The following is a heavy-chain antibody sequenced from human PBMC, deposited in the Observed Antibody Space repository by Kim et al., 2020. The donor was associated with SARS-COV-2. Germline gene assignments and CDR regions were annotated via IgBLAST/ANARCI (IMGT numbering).Heavy chain of an antibody. CDR2: ISSEGSIT. CDR3: ARASPLYCDGGRGYYGGGDYYGMDV. Sequence: GGSLRLSCAASGFTFSTYWMHWVRQAPGKGLVWVSRISSEGSITSHADSVRGRFTISRDNVKNTVYLQMNSLRVEDTAAYYCARASPLYCDGGRGYYGGGDYYGMDVWGQGTTVTVSS. V-gene: IGHV3-74*01. D-gene: IGHD2-15*01. CDR1: GFTFSTYW. J-gene: IGHJ6*02.